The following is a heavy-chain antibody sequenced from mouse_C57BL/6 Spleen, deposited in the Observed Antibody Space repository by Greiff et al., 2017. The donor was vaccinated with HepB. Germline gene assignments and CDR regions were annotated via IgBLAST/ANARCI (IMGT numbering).Heavy chain of an antibody. Sequence: QVQLQQSGAELVRPGSSVKLSCKASGYTFTSYWMHWVKQRPIQGLEWIGNIDPSDSETHYNQKFKDKATLTVDKSSSTAYMQLSSLTSEDSAVYYCARSGYYGSSFAYWGQGTLVTVSA. CDR3: ARSGYYGSSFAY. CDR1: GYTFTSYW. D-gene: IGHD1-1*01. V-gene: IGHV1-52*01. J-gene: IGHJ3*01. CDR2: IDPSDSET.